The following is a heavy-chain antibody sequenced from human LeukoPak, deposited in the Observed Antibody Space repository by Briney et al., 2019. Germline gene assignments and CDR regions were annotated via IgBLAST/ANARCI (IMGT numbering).Heavy chain of an antibody. V-gene: IGHV3-21*01. Sequence: GGSLRLSCAASGFTFSSYSMNWVRQAPGKGLEWVSSISSSSSYIYYGDSVKGRFTISGDNSKNTLYLQMNSLRAEETAEYYCAKGPKQLVFVRGYYFDYWGQGTLVTVSS. CDR1: GFTFSSYS. CDR2: ISSSSSYI. J-gene: IGHJ4*02. CDR3: AKGPKQLVFVRGYYFDY. D-gene: IGHD6-13*01.